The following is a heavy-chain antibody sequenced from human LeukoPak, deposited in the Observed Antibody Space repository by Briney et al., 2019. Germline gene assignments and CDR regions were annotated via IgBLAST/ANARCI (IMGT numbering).Heavy chain of an antibody. Sequence: SETLSLTCAVYGGSFNDYYWNWIRQPPGKGLEWIGEINLRGSTTYNPSLKSRVTISLDESKNQFSLKLSSVTAADTAVYYCARAGYSYGYVDYWGQGTLVTVSS. CDR1: GGSFNDYY. D-gene: IGHD5-18*01. CDR2: INLRGST. CDR3: ARAGYSYGYVDY. V-gene: IGHV4-34*01. J-gene: IGHJ4*02.